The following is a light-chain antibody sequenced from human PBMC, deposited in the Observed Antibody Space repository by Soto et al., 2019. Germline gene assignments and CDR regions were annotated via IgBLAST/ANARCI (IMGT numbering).Light chain of an antibody. Sequence: DIQMTQSPSTLSASVGDRFSITCRASQTINNLMAWYQQKPGQAPKLLIYAASTLQSGVPSRFSGSGSGTEFTLTISSLQPEDFATYYCQQLNSYPRTVGQGSKVDIK. CDR2: AAS. J-gene: IGKJ1*01. CDR1: QTINNL. V-gene: IGKV1-5*01. CDR3: QQLNSYPRT.